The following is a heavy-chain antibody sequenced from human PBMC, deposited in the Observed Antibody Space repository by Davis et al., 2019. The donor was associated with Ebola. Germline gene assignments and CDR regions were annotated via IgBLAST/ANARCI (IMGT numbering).Heavy chain of an antibody. Sequence: GSLRLSCTVSGGSISSYYWSWIRQPPGKGLEWIGYIYYSGSTNYNPSLKSRVTMSIDTSKNQFSLKVSSVTAADTAVYFCARHVDTTLADAFDIWGQGTKVTVSS. J-gene: IGHJ3*02. D-gene: IGHD5-18*01. V-gene: IGHV4-59*08. CDR3: ARHVDTTLADAFDI. CDR2: IYYSGST. CDR1: GGSISSYY.